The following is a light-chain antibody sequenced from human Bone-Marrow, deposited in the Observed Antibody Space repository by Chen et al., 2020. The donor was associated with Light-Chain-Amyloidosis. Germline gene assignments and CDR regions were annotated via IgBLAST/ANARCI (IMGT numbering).Light chain of an antibody. CDR3: QQRSNWPIT. V-gene: IGKV3-11*01. CDR2: DAS. J-gene: IGKJ5*01. CDR1: QSVSSY. Sequence: EIVLTQSPATLSLSPGDRATLSCRASQSVSSYLAWYQQKPGQAPRLLIYDASNRATGIPARFSGSGSETDFTLTISSLEPEDFAVYYCQQRSNWPITFGQGTRLEIK.